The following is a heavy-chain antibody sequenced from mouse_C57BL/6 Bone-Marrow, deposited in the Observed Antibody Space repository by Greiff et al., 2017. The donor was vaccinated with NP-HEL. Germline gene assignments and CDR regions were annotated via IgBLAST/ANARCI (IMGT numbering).Heavy chain of an antibody. J-gene: IGHJ2*01. CDR1: GYAFTNYL. Sequence: QVQLQQSGAELVRPGTSVKVSCKASGYAFTNYLIEWVKQRPGQGLEWIGVINPGSGGTNYNEKFKGKATLTADKSSSTAYMQLSGLTSEDSAVYFCAREGLLRYPFNYWGQGTTLTVSS. CDR2: INPGSGGT. CDR3: AREGLLRYPFNY. V-gene: IGHV1-54*01. D-gene: IGHD1-1*01.